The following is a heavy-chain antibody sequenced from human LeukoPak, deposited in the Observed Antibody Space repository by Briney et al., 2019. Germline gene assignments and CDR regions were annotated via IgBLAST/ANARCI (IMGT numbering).Heavy chain of an antibody. Sequence: TGGSLRLSCAASGFTFSSYEMNWVRQAPGKGLERVSYISSSGSTIYYADSVKGRFTISRDNAKNSLYLQMNSLRAEDTAVYYCAREGYYGSGTDYWGQGTLVTVSS. J-gene: IGHJ4*02. V-gene: IGHV3-48*03. CDR1: GFTFSSYE. D-gene: IGHD3-10*01. CDR3: AREGYYGSGTDY. CDR2: ISSSGSTI.